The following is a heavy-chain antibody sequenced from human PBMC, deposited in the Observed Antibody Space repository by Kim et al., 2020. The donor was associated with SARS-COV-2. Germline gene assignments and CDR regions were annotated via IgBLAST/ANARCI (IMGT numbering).Heavy chain of an antibody. D-gene: IGHD2-8*01. CDR1: GFSVSTSGVG. J-gene: IGHJ4*02. V-gene: IGHV2-5*02. CDR3: ARIPPERTGCIAVNVRAGYFDV. CDR2: IYWDDYK. Sequence: SSPTLVNPTQTLTLTCTFSGFSVSTSGVGVGWIRQPPGKALEWLALIYWDDYKRYSPSLNSRLTITKDTSKNQVVLTMTNMDPVDTATYYCARIPPERTGCIAVNVRAGYFDVWGQGTLVTVSS.